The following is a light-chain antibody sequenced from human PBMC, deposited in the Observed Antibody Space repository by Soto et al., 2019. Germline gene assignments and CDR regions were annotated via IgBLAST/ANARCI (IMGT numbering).Light chain of an antibody. Sequence: EIVLTQSPGTLSVSPGDSATLSCRASQSVSSSLAWYQQKPGQAPRILISGESSRAAGIPDGFTGSGSGTDLNLTISRLEPEDFAVYYCQKYGSSPPTCGEGTKVDIK. CDR3: QKYGSSPPT. J-gene: IGKJ4*02. V-gene: IGKV3-20*01. CDR1: QSVSSS. CDR2: GES.